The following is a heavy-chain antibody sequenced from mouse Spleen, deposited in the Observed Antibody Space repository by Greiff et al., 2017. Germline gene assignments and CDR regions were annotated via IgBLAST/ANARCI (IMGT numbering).Heavy chain of an antibody. CDR2: IDPYDSYT. Sequence: QVQLQQPGAELVRPGTSVKLSCKASGYTFTSYWMHWVKQRPGQGLEWIGVIDPYDSYTKYNQKFKGKATLTVDTSSSTAYMQLSSLTSEDSAVYYCARGVLRRFDYWGQGTTLTVSS. CDR1: GYTFTSYW. D-gene: IGHD1-1*01. V-gene: IGHV1-59*01. J-gene: IGHJ2*01. CDR3: ARGVLRRFDY.